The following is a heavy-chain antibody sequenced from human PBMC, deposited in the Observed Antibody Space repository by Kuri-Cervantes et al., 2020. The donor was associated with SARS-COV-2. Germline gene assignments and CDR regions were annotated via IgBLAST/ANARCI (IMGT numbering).Heavy chain of an antibody. V-gene: IGHV4-34*01. CDR1: GGSFSGYY. CDR2: INHSGST. Sequence: SETLSLTCAVYGGSFSGYYWSWIRQPPGKGLEWIGEINHSGSTNYNPSPKSRVTLSVDTSKNQFSLKLSSVTAADTAVYYCTTLIDYWGQGALVTVSS. CDR3: TTLIDY. J-gene: IGHJ4*02.